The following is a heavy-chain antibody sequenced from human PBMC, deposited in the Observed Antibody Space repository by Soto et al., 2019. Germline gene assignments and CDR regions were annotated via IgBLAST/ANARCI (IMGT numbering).Heavy chain of an antibody. V-gene: IGHV2-5*02. CDR1: GFSLSTRGVA. CDR3: AQRSRGYAYYFDQ. J-gene: IGHJ4*02. Sequence: QITLKESGPTLVKPTQTLTLTCSFSGFSLSTRGVAVGWIRQPPVKALEWLALIFWDDDKWYSPSLRSRLTITEDTSKNQVVLTMTTMDSVDIATYYCAQRSRGYAYYFDQWGQGTLVTVAS. D-gene: IGHD5-12*01. CDR2: IFWDDDK.